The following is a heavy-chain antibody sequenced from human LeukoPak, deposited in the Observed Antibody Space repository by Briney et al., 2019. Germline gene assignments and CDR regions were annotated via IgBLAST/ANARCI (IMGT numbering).Heavy chain of an antibody. Sequence: PGGSLRLSCAASGFTFYNYALNWVRQALGKGLEWVSGISGSGGSTNYADSVKGRFTISRDNSRSTLYLQMNTLAGQDTAVYYCTKATIGTLITPGRLDNWGQGTLVTVSS. V-gene: IGHV3-23*01. D-gene: IGHD4-23*01. J-gene: IGHJ4*02. CDR1: GFTFYNYA. CDR3: TKATIGTLITPGRLDN. CDR2: ISGSGGST.